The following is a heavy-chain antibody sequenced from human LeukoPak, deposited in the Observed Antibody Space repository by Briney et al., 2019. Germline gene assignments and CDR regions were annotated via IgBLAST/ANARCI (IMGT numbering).Heavy chain of an antibody. J-gene: IGHJ3*02. CDR2: ISYDGINK. V-gene: IGHV3-30*18. CDR3: AKDFRSGEDAFHI. Sequence: GGSLRLSCAASGFTFSDCGMHWVRQAPGKGLEWVAVISYDGINKYYVDSVKGRFTISRDNSKNTLYLQMNSLRAEDTAVYYCAKDFRSGEDAFHIWGQGTMVTVSS. CDR1: GFTFSDCG.